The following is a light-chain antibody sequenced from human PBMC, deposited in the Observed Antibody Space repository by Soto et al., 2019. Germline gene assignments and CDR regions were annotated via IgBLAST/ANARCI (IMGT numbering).Light chain of an antibody. Sequence: QSVLTQPASGSGSPGQSIAISCTGTRSHVGAYNYVSWYQQHPGKAPKLMISEVTNRPSGVSDRFSGSKSANTASLTISGHEAVDEADYYCSSFTRRFTFVFGTGTKVTVL. CDR1: RSHVGAYNY. CDR2: EVT. J-gene: IGLJ1*01. V-gene: IGLV2-14*01. CDR3: SSFTRRFTFV.